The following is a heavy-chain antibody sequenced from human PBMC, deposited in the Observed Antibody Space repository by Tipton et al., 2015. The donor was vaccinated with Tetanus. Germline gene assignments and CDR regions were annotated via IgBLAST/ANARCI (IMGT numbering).Heavy chain of an antibody. CDR1: GYIFTNYW. J-gene: IGHJ4*02. V-gene: IGHV5-51*01. Sequence: LVQSGGEVKKPGESLKISCKGSGYIFTNYWIGWVRQKPGKGLEWMGFIYPGDSDTRYSPCFQGQVTISVDKSINTACLQWSSLKASDTSVFYCARAHCTDGVCNFDFWGQGALVTFAS. D-gene: IGHD2-8*01. CDR2: IYPGDSDT. CDR3: ARAHCTDGVCNFDF.